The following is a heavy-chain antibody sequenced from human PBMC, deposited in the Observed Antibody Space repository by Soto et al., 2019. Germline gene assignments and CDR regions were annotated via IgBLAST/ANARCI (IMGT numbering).Heavy chain of an antibody. J-gene: IGHJ4*02. CDR1: GFTFSSYA. D-gene: IGHD6-6*01. CDR3: VKGSSIAALYFDY. V-gene: IGHV3-64D*08. CDR2: ISSNGGST. Sequence: GGSLRLSCSASGFTFSSYAMHWVRQAPGKGLEYVSAISSNGGSTYYADSVKGRFTISRDNSKNTLYLQMSSLRAEDTAVYYCVKGSSIAALYFDYWGQGTLVTVSS.